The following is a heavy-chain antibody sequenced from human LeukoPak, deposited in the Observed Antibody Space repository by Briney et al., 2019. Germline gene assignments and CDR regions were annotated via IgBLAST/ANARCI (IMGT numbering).Heavy chain of an antibody. Sequence: GGSLSLSCAASGFTFSSYAMSWVRQAPGKGLQWVSSISGSGGDTYYANSVKGRFTISRDSSKNTLYLQMNSLRAEDTAIYYCAKNKGSGGYSPFDYWGQGTLVTVSS. V-gene: IGHV3-23*01. D-gene: IGHD3-22*01. J-gene: IGHJ4*02. CDR1: GFTFSSYA. CDR3: AKNKGSGGYSPFDY. CDR2: ISGSGGDT.